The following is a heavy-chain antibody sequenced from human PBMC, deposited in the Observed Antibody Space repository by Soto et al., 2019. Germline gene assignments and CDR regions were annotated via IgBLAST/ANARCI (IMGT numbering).Heavy chain of an antibody. CDR1: GGSISSYY. Sequence: SETLSLTCTVSGGSISSYYWSWIRQPPGKGLECIGYIYYSGSTNYNPSLKSRVTISVDTSKNQFSLKLSSVTAADTAVYYCARARLESSGGSLLHLYYHYYMDVWGKGTTVTVSS. J-gene: IGHJ6*03. D-gene: IGHD2-15*01. V-gene: IGHV4-59*01. CDR2: IYYSGST. CDR3: ARARLESSGGSLLHLYYHYYMDV.